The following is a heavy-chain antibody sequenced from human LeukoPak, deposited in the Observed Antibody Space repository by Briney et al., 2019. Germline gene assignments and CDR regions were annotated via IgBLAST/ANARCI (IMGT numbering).Heavy chain of an antibody. CDR3: AKDLVWLAQSGCAFDI. Sequence: LPGGSLRLSCAASGFTFSSYGMHWDRQAPGKGLEWVAFIRYDGSNKYYADSVKGRFTISRDNSKNTLYLQMNSLRAEDTAVYYCAKDLVWLAQSGCAFDIWGQGTMVTVSS. D-gene: IGHD3-3*01. CDR1: GFTFSSYG. V-gene: IGHV3-30*02. J-gene: IGHJ3*02. CDR2: IRYDGSNK.